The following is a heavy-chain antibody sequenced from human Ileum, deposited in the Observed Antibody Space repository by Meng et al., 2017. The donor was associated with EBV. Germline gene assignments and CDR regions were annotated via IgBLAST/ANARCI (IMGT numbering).Heavy chain of an antibody. D-gene: IGHD3-22*01. CDR2: TYYRSKWYN. J-gene: IGHJ4*02. Sequence: QSHLQPLGPGPVNPSHPLSIPCAIAGDSVSRNSAAWNWIRQSPSRGLEWLGRTYYRSKWYNDYAVSVKSRITINPDTSKNQFSLQLNSVTPEDTAVYYCARDSSSSAYSPFDYWGQGTLVTVSS. CDR1: GDSVSRNSAA. CDR3: ARDSSSSAYSPFDY. V-gene: IGHV6-1*01.